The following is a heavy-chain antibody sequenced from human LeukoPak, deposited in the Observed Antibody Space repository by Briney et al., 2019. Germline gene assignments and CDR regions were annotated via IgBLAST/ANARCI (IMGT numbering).Heavy chain of an antibody. CDR1: GFTFTKFG. D-gene: IGHD5-18*01. Sequence: GGSLRLSCAASGFTFTKFGMHWVRQSPGKGLEYVSAISSYGGSTYYANSVKGRFTISRDNSKNTLYLQMGSLRAEDMGVYYCARDQGYSQDGYYYAMDVWGQGTTVTVSS. J-gene: IGHJ6*02. CDR2: ISSYGGST. CDR3: ARDQGYSQDGYYYAMDV. V-gene: IGHV3-64*01.